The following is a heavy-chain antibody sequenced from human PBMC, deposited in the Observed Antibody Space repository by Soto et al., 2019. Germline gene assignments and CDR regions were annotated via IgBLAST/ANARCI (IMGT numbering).Heavy chain of an antibody. CDR3: TRDLTMVRGVIITRLSSP. V-gene: IGHV3-49*03. Sequence: GGSLRLSCTASGFTFGDYAMSWFRQAPGKGLEWVGFIRSKAYGGTTEYAASVKGRFTISRDDSKSIAYLQMNSLKTEDTAVYYCTRDLTMVRGVIITRLSSPWGQGTLVTVSS. D-gene: IGHD3-10*01. CDR2: IRSKAYGGTT. CDR1: GFTFGDYA. J-gene: IGHJ5*02.